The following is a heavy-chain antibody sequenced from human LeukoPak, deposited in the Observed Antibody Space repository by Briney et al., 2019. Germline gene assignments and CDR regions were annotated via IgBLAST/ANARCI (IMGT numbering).Heavy chain of an antibody. CDR3: AREYPTTLGTYYYYGMDV. Sequence: ASVKVSCTASGGTFSSYAISWVRQAPGQGLEWMGGIIPIFGTANYAQKFQGRVTITADESTSTAYMELSSLRSEDTAVYYCAREYPTTLGTYYYYGMDVWGQGTTVTVSS. CDR2: IIPIFGTA. V-gene: IGHV1-69*13. D-gene: IGHD1-1*01. CDR1: GGTFSSYA. J-gene: IGHJ6*02.